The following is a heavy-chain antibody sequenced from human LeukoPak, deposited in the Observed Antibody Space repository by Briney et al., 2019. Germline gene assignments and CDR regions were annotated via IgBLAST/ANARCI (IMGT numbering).Heavy chain of an antibody. D-gene: IGHD2-15*01. CDR3: ARGDKFSGDY. CDR2: VNQDGREK. CDR1: GFTFSSYW. V-gene: IGHV3-7*04. Sequence: GGSLRLSCAASGFTFSSYWMSWVRQAPGKGLEWVANVNQDGREKYYVDSVKGRFTISRDNAKNSLYLQMNSLRAEDTAVYFCARGDKFSGDYWGQGTLVTVSS. J-gene: IGHJ4*02.